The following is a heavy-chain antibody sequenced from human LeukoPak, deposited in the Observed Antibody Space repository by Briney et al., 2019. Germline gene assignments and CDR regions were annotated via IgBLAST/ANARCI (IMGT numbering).Heavy chain of an antibody. Sequence: ASVKVSCKVSGYTLTELSIHWVRQAPGKGLEWMGGFDPEDGETIYAQKFQGRVTMTEDTSTDTAYMELSSLRSEDTAVYYCATLSMSKQQLSEYWGQGTVITVSS. D-gene: IGHD6-13*01. V-gene: IGHV1-24*01. CDR3: ATLSMSKQQLSEY. J-gene: IGHJ4*02. CDR2: FDPEDGET. CDR1: GYTLTELS.